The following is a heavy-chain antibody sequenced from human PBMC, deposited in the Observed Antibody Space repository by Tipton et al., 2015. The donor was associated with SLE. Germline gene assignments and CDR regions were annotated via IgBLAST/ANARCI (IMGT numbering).Heavy chain of an antibody. CDR1: GGSICSGGYY. Sequence: LRLSCTVSGGSICSGGYYWCWIRQPPGKGLEWIGEINHSGSTNYNPSLQSRVTISVDTSKNQFSQKLSSVTAAVTAVDYCARGDSSSWFDYWGQGTLVTVSS. CDR3: ARGDSSSWFDY. J-gene: IGHJ4*02. V-gene: IGHV4-39*07. D-gene: IGHD6-13*01. CDR2: INHSGST.